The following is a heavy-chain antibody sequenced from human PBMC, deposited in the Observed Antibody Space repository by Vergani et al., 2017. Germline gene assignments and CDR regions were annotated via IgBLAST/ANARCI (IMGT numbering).Heavy chain of an antibody. CDR1: GFTFSSYA. D-gene: IGHD3-9*01. CDR3: AKTMRWLGQIDW. Sequence: EVQLLESGGGLVQPGGSLRLSCAASGFTFSSYAMSWVRQAPGKGLEWVSAISGSGGGTYYADSVKGRFTISRDNSKNTLYLQMNSLRAEGTAVYYCAKTMRWLGQIDWGGQGTLVTVSS. V-gene: IGHV3-23*01. J-gene: IGHJ4*02. CDR2: ISGSGGGT.